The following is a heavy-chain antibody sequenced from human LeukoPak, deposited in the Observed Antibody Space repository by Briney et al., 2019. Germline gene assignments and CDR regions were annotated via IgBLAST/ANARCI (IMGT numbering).Heavy chain of an antibody. V-gene: IGHV3-74*01. J-gene: IGHJ4*02. CDR2: INTGGSST. D-gene: IGHD4-11*01. Sequence: GGSLRLSCAASGFTFSSYWMHWVRQAPGKGLVWVSRINTGGSSTTYADSVKGRFTISRDNAKNTLYLQMNSLRAEDTAVYYCARSNQADDYWGQGTLVTVSS. CDR1: GFTFSSYW. CDR3: ARSNQADDY.